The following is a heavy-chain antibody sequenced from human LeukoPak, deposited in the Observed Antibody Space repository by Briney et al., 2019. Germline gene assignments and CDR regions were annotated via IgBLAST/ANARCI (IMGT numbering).Heavy chain of an antibody. J-gene: IGHJ5*02. V-gene: IGHV4-4*02. CDR2: IYHSGST. Sequence: SGTLSLTCAVSGGSISSSNWWSWVRQPPGKGLEWIGEIYHSGSTNYNPSLKSRVTISVDKSKNQFSLKLSSVTAADTAVYYCARVRATMIVVVTGGWFDPWGQGTLVTVSS. CDR3: ARVRATMIVVVTGGWFDP. D-gene: IGHD3-22*01. CDR1: GGSISSSNW.